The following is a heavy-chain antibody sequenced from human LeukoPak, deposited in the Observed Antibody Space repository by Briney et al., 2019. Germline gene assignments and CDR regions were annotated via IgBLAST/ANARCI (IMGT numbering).Heavy chain of an antibody. D-gene: IGHD2-2*02. CDR2: IRTKANSYAT. V-gene: IGHV3-73*01. CDR1: GFTFSGSA. Sequence: GGSLRLSCAASGFTFSGSAMHWVRQASGKGLERVGGIRTKANSYATAYAASVKGRFTISRDDSKNTAYLQMNSLKTEDTAVYYCTSTLPATAIPIDYWGQGTLVTVSS. J-gene: IGHJ4*02. CDR3: TSTLPATAIPIDY.